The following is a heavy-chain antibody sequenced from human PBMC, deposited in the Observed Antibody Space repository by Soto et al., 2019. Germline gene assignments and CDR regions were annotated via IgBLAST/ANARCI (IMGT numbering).Heavy chain of an antibody. CDR3: ARAATFYYYGMDV. CDR2: IIPTFGTA. J-gene: IGHJ6*02. CDR1: GGTFSSYA. V-gene: IGHV1-69*13. D-gene: IGHD1-26*01. Sequence: SVKVSCKASGGTFSSYAISWVRQAPGQGLEWMGGIIPTFGTANYAQKFQGRVTITADESTSTAYMELSSLRSEDTAVYYCARAATFYYYGMDVWGQGTTVTVSS.